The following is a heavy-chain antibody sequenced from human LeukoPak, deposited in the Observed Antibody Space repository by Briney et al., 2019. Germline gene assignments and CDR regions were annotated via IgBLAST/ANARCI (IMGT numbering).Heavy chain of an antibody. D-gene: IGHD4-17*01. CDR2: INPRGGTT. Sequence: EASVKVSCKASGYTFTSYFMHWVRQAPGQGLEWMGLINPRGGTTNFPQKFQGRVTMTRDTSTSTAYKELRSLRSDDTAVYYCARAHGDYALSAFDYWGQGTLVTVSS. J-gene: IGHJ4*02. CDR3: ARAHGDYALSAFDY. V-gene: IGHV1-46*01. CDR1: GYTFTSYF.